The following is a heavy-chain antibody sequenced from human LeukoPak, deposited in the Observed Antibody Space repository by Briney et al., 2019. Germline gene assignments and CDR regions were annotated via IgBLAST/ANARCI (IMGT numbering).Heavy chain of an antibody. CDR2: IYTSGST. CDR1: GGSISSGGYS. J-gene: IGHJ4*02. V-gene: IGHV4-61*02. Sequence: SETLSLTCAVSGGSISSGGYSWSWIRQPAGNGLEWIGRIYTSGSTNYNPSLKSRVTISVDTSKNQFSLKLSSVTAADTAVYYCARAVGAMHFDYWGQGTLVTVSS. CDR3: ARAVGAMHFDY. D-gene: IGHD1-26*01.